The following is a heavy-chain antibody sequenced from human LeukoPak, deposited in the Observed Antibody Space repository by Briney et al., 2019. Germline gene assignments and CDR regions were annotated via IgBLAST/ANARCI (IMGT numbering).Heavy chain of an antibody. CDR1: GFTFSSYA. V-gene: IGHV3-23*01. J-gene: IGHJ4*02. Sequence: GGSLRLSCAASGFTFSSYAMSWVRQAPGKGLEWVSAISGSGGSTYYADSVKGRFTISRDKSKNTLYLQMNSLRAEDTAVYYCARALDGYNYDYWGQGTLVTVSS. CDR2: ISGSGGST. CDR3: ARALDGYNYDY. D-gene: IGHD5-24*01.